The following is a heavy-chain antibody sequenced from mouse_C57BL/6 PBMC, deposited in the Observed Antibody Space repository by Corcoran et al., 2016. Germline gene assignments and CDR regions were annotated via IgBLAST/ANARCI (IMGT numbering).Heavy chain of an antibody. Sequence: QVPLQPSGAELVTPGASVKLSCKASGYAFSRFLLIWVKQGPGKGLEWSGQIYPGHGDTNYYGKFKVKATLTADKSSSTAYMQLSSLTSEDSAVYVGASYYDYDGYFDVWGTGTTVTVSS. D-gene: IGHD2-4*01. CDR2: IYPGHGDT. J-gene: IGHJ1*03. CDR1: GYAFSRFL. CDR3: ASYYDYDGYFDV. V-gene: IGHV1-80*01.